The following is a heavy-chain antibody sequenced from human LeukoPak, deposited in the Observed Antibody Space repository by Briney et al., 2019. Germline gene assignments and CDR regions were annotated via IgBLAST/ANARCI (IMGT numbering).Heavy chain of an antibody. CDR3: QAVYGGNSRFYYYYMDV. CDR1: GFTFSNAW. V-gene: IGHV3-15*01. Sequence: GGSLRLSCAASGFTFSNAWMSWVRQAPGKGLEWVGRIKRKTDGGTTDYAAPVKGRFTISRDDSKNTLYLQMNSLKTEDTAVYYCQAVYGGNSRFYYYYMDVWGKGTTVTVSS. J-gene: IGHJ6*03. D-gene: IGHD4-23*01. CDR2: IKRKTDGGTT.